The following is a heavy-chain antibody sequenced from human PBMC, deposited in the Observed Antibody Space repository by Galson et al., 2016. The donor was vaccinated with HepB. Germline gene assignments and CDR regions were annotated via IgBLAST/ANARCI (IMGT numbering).Heavy chain of an antibody. D-gene: IGHD3-22*01. V-gene: IGHV3-33*01. CDR3: ARGHFTTYYYDNSGYSSGDY. CDR1: GFTLSSYG. J-gene: IGHJ4*02. Sequence: SLRLSCAASGFTLSSYGMDWVRQAPGKGLEWVAVIWYDGSNKYYADSVKGRFTISRDNSKNTLYLQMNSLRVEDTAVYYCARGHFTTYYYDNSGYSSGDYWGQGTLVTVSS. CDR2: IWYDGSNK.